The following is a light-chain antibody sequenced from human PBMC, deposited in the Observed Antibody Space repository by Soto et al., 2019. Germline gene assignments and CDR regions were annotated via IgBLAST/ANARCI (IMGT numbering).Light chain of an antibody. CDR2: SGD. CDR1: QSVSSS. J-gene: IGKJ1*01. V-gene: IGKV3-11*01. Sequence: EVVVTQSPDTLSLSPGVTATLSCRASQSVSSSVAWYQHKPGQSPRLVVYSGDKRAPGIPPRFSGSGSGTDFTLPISSLESDDFSIYYCQQRYSWLRAFGPGTKVEVK. CDR3: QQRYSWLRA.